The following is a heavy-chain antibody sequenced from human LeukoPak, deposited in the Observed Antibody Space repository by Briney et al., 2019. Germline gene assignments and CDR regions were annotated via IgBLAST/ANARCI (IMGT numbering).Heavy chain of an antibody. CDR3: ARGLGGILTGYYNYFDY. CDR2: IIPIFGTA. V-gene: IGHV1-69*05. J-gene: IGHJ4*02. CDR1: GGTFSSYA. D-gene: IGHD3-9*01. Sequence: SVKVSCKASGGTFSSYAISWVRQAPGQGLEWMGGIIPIFGTANYAQKFQGRVTITTDESTSTAYMELSNLRSEDTAVYYCARGLGGILTGYYNYFDYWGQGTLVTVSS.